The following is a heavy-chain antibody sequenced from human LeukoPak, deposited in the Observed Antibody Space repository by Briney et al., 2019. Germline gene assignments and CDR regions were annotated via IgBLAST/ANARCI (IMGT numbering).Heavy chain of an antibody. V-gene: IGHV4-59*08. D-gene: IGHD6-19*01. J-gene: IGHJ4*02. CDR2: IYYTGST. CDR1: GGSISTYY. CDR3: ARHERESIGWRFFDY. Sequence: PSETLSLTCTVSGGSISTYYWSWIRQPPGKGPEWIGYIYYTGSTNYNPSLKSRVTISVDTSKNQFSLKLSSVTAADTAVYYCARHERESIGWRFFDYWGQGTLVTVSS.